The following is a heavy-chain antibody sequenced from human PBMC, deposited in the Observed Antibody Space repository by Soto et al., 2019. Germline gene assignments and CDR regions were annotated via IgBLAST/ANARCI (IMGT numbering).Heavy chain of an antibody. V-gene: IGHV2-70*01. D-gene: IGHD6-13*01. CDR1: GFSLSPSGMC. CDR2: IDWDDDK. Sequence: SGPTLVNPTQTLTLTCTFSGFSLSPSGMCVSWIRQPPGKALEWLALIDWDDDKYYSSSLKTRLTISKDTSKNQVVLTMTNMDPVDAATYYCARAICKSAGRYNWFDPWGQGTLVTVSS. J-gene: IGHJ5*02. CDR3: ARAICKSAGRYNWFDP.